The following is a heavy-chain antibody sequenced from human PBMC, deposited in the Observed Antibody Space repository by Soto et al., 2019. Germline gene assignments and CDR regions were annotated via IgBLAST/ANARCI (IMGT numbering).Heavy chain of an antibody. CDR3: ARVRGYLVEMATITGTDY. J-gene: IGHJ4*02. V-gene: IGHV3-21*01. Sequence: PGGSLRLSCAASGFTFSSYSMNWVRQAPGKGLEWVSSISSSSSYIYYADSVKGRFTISRDNAKNSLYLQMNSLGAEDTAVYYFARVRGYLVEMATITGTDYWGQGTLVTVSS. CDR1: GFTFSSYS. D-gene: IGHD5-12*01. CDR2: ISSSSSYI.